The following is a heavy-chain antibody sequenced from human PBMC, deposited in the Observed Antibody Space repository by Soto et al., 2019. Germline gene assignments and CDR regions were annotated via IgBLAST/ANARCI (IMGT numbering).Heavy chain of an antibody. Sequence: ASVKVSCKASGYTITSYGISWVRQAPGQGLEWMGWISAYNGNTNYAQKLQGRVTMTTDTSTSTAYMELRSLRSDDTAVYYCARDEVQFTIFGVVIPGLLDYWGQGTLVTVSS. CDR1: GYTITSYG. D-gene: IGHD3-3*01. V-gene: IGHV1-18*01. CDR2: ISAYNGNT. J-gene: IGHJ4*02. CDR3: ARDEVQFTIFGVVIPGLLDY.